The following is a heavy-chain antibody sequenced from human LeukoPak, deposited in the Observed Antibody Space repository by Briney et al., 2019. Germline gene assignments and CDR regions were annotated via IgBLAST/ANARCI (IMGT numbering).Heavy chain of an antibody. J-gene: IGHJ4*02. CDR2: IKQDGSEK. CDR3: ARDRTGTTHLFDY. CDR1: GFTFSSYW. D-gene: IGHD1-1*01. V-gene: IGHV3-7*01. Sequence: GGSLRLSCAASGFTFSSYWMSWVRQAPGKGLEWVANIKQDGSEKYYVDSVKGRFTITRDNAKNSLYLQMNSPRAEDSAVYYCARDRTGTTHLFDYWGQGTLVTVSS.